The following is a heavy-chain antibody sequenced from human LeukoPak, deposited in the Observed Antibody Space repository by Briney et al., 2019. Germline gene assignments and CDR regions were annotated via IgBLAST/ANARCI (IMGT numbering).Heavy chain of an antibody. CDR3: ARVSEQQLVRWFDP. D-gene: IGHD6-13*01. Sequence: SETLSLTCAVSGYFISSGYYWGWIRQPPGKGLEWIGSIFHSGNTYYNPSLKGRVIISVDTSKNQFSLRLSSVTAADTAVYYRARVSEQQLVRWFDPWGQGTLVTVSS. V-gene: IGHV4-38-2*01. J-gene: IGHJ5*02. CDR1: GYFISSGYY. CDR2: IFHSGNT.